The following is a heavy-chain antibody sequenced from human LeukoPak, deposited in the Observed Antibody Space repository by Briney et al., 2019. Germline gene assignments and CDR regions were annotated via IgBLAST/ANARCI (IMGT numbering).Heavy chain of an antibody. J-gene: IGHJ4*02. CDR3: ARLGSSSWYEFDY. CDR1: GGSFSGYY. Sequence: PSETLSLTCAVYGGSFSGYYWSWIRQPPGKGLEWIGYIYYSGSTNYNPSLKSRVTISVDTSKNQFSLKLSSVTAADTAVYYCARLGSSSWYEFDYWGQGTLVTVSS. D-gene: IGHD6-13*01. CDR2: IYYSGST. V-gene: IGHV4-59*08.